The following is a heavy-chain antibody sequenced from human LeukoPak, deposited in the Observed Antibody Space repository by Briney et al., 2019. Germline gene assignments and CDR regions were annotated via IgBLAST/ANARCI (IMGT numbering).Heavy chain of an antibody. D-gene: IGHD5-24*01. CDR2: ISTDSLTI. CDR1: GFTFSSHA. J-gene: IGHJ4*02. V-gene: IGHV3-48*04. Sequence: GGSLRLSCAASGFTFSSHAMDWVRQAPGKGLEWISSISTDSLTIKYADFLSGQFTISRDNAENLLFLQMSSLRSEDTAVYYCARDGYRKYYFDYWGQGTLVTVSS. CDR3: ARDGYRKYYFDY.